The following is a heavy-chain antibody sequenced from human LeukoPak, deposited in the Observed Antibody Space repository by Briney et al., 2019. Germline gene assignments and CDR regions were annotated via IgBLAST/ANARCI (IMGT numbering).Heavy chain of an antibody. D-gene: IGHD7-27*01. CDR2: ISYDGSNK. CDR1: GFTFSSYA. Sequence: PGRSLRLSCAAYGFTFSSYAMPWVRQAPGKGMEWVAVISYDGSNKYYADSVKGRFTISRDNSKNTLYLQMNSLRAEDTAVYYCARDLGSPSAFDIWGQGTVVTVSS. V-gene: IGHV3-30-3*01. CDR3: ARDLGSPSAFDI. J-gene: IGHJ3*02.